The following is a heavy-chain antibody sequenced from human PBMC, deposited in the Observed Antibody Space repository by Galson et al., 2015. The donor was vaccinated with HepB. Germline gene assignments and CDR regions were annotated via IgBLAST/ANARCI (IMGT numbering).Heavy chain of an antibody. J-gene: IGHJ5*02. CDR2: INPKSGDT. Sequence: SVKVSCKASGSTFTDHYFHWVRQAPGQGLEWMGWINPKSGDTKYEQNFQGRVSMTRDTSVSLVSMELSSLRSDDTAVYYCARGGGRYCRDAWGQGTLVIVSS. D-gene: IGHD3-10*01. CDR1: GSTFTDHY. CDR3: ARGGGRYCRDA. V-gene: IGHV1-2*02.